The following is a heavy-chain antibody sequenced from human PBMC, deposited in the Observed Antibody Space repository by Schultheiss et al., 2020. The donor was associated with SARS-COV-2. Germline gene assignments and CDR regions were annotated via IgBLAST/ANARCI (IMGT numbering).Heavy chain of an antibody. D-gene: IGHD3-10*01. CDR1: GGSIRHGGYY. J-gene: IGHJ4*02. V-gene: IGHV4-31*03. CDR2: IYYSGST. CDR3: ARHLYGSGRFEDY. Sequence: SETLSLTCNVSGGSIRHGGYYWSWIRQHSGKGLEWIGYIYYSGSTYYNPSLKSRVTISVDTSKNQFSLKLSSVTAADTAVYYCARHLYGSGRFEDYWGQGTLVTVSS.